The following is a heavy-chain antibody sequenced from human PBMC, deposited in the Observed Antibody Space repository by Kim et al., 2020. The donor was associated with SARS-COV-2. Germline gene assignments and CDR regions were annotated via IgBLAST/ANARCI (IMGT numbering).Heavy chain of an antibody. Sequence: DYAVSVKSRITVNPETAKNQFSLQLNSVTLEDTAVYYCARDTPGQKAFDIWGQGTMVTVSS. V-gene: IGHV6-1*01. CDR3: ARDTPGQKAFDI. J-gene: IGHJ3*02.